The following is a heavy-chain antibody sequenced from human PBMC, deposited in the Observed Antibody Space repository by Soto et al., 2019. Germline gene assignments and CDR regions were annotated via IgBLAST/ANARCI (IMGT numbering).Heavy chain of an antibody. J-gene: IGHJ4*02. CDR3: ARGAYSSSSMGFDY. Sequence: QVQLQESGPGLVKPSETLSLTCTVSGGSISPYYWRWIRQPPGKGLEWIGYIYYSGSTKYNPSLKSRVTISVDTSKNQFSLKLSSVTAADTAVYYCARGAYSSSSMGFDYWGQGILVTVSS. D-gene: IGHD6-6*01. CDR1: GGSISPYY. CDR2: IYYSGST. V-gene: IGHV4-59*01.